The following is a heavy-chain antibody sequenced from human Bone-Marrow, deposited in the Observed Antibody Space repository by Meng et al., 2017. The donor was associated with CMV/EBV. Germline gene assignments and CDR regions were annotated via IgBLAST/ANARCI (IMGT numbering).Heavy chain of an antibody. D-gene: IGHD6-6*01. CDR3: ARGETYSSSSHYYYGMDV. CDR1: GYTFTGYY. J-gene: IGHJ6*02. Sequence: ASVKVSCKASGYTFTGYYMHWVRQAPGQGLEWMGWINPNSGGTNYAQKFQGRVTMTRDTSISTAYMELSRLRSEDTAVYYCARGETYSSSSHYYYGMDVWGQGTTVTVSS. CDR2: INPNSGGT. V-gene: IGHV1-2*02.